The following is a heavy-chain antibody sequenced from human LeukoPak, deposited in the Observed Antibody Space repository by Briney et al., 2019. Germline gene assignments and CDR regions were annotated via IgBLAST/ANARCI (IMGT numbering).Heavy chain of an antibody. D-gene: IGHD3-3*01. V-gene: IGHV4-38-2*01. J-gene: IGHJ4*02. CDR1: GYSISSGYY. CDR3: ASLVQYGGIFGVDNYYFDY. Sequence: SETLSLTCAVSGYSISSGYYWGWIRQPPGKGLEWIGSIYHSGSTYYNPSLKSRVTISVDTSKNQFSLKLSSVTAVDTAVYYCASLVQYGGIFGVDNYYFDYWGQGTLVTVSS. CDR2: IYHSGST.